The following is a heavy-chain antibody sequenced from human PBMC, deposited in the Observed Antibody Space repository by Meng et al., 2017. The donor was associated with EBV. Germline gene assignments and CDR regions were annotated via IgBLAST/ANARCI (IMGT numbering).Heavy chain of an antibody. Sequence: VNLVQSEARVKKPGAVSKSSCNASGYSFTSYYLHCVRQAPGQVLEWMGIIIPAGGNTNYAQKFRGRFTMTRDTSTSTVYMDLSILTSEDTAVYYCVRELVGGTFDYWGQGTLVTVSS. CDR3: VRELVGGTFDY. J-gene: IGHJ4*02. D-gene: IGHD1/OR15-1a*01. V-gene: IGHV1-46*01. CDR1: GYSFTSYY. CDR2: IIPAGGNT.